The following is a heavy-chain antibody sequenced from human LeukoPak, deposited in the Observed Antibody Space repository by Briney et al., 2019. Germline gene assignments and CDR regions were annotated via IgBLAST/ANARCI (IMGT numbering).Heavy chain of an antibody. D-gene: IGHD6-13*01. Sequence: ASVKVTCKASGYTFTDYYIHWVRQAPGHGLEWVGLINPNSGGTNYAQKFQGRVTMTRDTSISTAYMELSRLRSDDTAVYYCARADSSSWYYFDYWGQGTVVSVSS. CDR2: INPNSGGT. V-gene: IGHV1-2*02. CDR1: GYTFTDYY. CDR3: ARADSSSWYYFDY. J-gene: IGHJ4*02.